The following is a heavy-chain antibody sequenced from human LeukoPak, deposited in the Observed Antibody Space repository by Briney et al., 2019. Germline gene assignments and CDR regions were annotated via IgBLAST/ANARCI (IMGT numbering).Heavy chain of an antibody. J-gene: IGHJ4*02. Sequence: GGSLRLSCAASGFTFSTYSMTWVRQAPGKGLEWVSYISSSSSSIYYADSVKGRFTISRDNAKNPLYLQMNSLRGEDTAVYYCARDCGYSSCYHFDYWGLGTLVTVSS. V-gene: IGHV3-48*01. CDR2: ISSSSSSI. D-gene: IGHD2-2*01. CDR3: ARDCGYSSCYHFDY. CDR1: GFTFSTYS.